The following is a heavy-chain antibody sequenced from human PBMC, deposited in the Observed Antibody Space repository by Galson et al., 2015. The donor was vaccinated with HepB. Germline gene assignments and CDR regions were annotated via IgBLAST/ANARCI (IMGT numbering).Heavy chain of an antibody. D-gene: IGHD3-10*01. CDR3: ARAVWFGELYYYYCGMDV. CDR2: INPSGGST. V-gene: IGHV1-46*04. Sequence: SVKVSCKASGYTFTSYYMHWVRQAPGQGLEWMGIINPSGGSTSYAQKLQGRVTMTRDTSTSTVYMELSSLRSEDTAVYYCARAVWFGELYYYYCGMDVWGQGTTVTVSS. CDR1: GYTFTSYY. J-gene: IGHJ6*02.